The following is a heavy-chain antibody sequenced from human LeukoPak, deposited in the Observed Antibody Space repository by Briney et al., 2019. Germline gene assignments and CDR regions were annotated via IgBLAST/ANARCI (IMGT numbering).Heavy chain of an antibody. V-gene: IGHV1-69-2*01. J-gene: IGHJ6*03. CDR1: GYTFTDYY. CDR3: ATRASSSPDMDV. CDR2: VDPEDGET. Sequence: ASVKVSCKVSGYTFTDYYMYWVQQAPGKGLEWMGLVDPEDGETICAEKFQGRVTITADTSTDTAYMELSSLRSEDTAVYYCATRASSSPDMDVWGKGTTVTVSS. D-gene: IGHD6-6*01.